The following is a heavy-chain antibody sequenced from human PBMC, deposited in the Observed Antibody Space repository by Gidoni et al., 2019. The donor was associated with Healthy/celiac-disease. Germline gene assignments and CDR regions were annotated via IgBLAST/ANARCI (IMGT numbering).Heavy chain of an antibody. CDR1: GGSFSGYY. J-gene: IGHJ4*02. CDR2: INHSGST. V-gene: IGHV4-34*01. Sequence: GGSFSGYYWSWIRQPPGKGLEWIGEINHSGSTNYNPSLKSRVTISVDTSKNQLSLKLSSVTAADTAVYSCATGGRWLQFAGTDYWGQGTLVTVSS. CDR3: ATGGRWLQFAGTDY. D-gene: IGHD5-12*01.